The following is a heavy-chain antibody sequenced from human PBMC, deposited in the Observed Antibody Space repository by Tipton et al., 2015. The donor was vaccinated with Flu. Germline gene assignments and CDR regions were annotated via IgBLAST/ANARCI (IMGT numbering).Heavy chain of an antibody. CDR1: GYTFTSYG. CDR2: ISAYNGNT. V-gene: IGHV1-18*04. CDR3: ARGQNDYDFWSGSDAFDI. J-gene: IGHJ3*02. Sequence: QLVQSGPEVKKPGASVKVSCKASGYTFTSYGISWVRQAPGQGLEWMGWISAYNGNTNYAQKLQGRVTMTTDTSTSTAYMELRSLRSDDTAVYYCARGQNDYDFWSGSDAFDIWGQGTMVTVSS. D-gene: IGHD3-3*01.